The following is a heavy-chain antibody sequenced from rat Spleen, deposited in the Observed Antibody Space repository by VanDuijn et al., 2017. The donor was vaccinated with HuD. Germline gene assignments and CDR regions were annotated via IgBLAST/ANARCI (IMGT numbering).Heavy chain of an antibody. J-gene: IGHJ2*01. D-gene: IGHD1-11*01. Sequence: EVQLVESGGDLVQPGRSLKLSCAASGFTFSSHVMAWVRQAPTKGLEWVASISSGGGNTFYADSVKGRLTTSRDNAENTVYLQMNSLRSEDTAIYYCVKDRVGGYAFDYWGQGVMVTVSS. V-gene: IGHV5S13*01. CDR2: ISSGGGNT. CDR1: GFTFSSHV. CDR3: VKDRVGGYAFDY.